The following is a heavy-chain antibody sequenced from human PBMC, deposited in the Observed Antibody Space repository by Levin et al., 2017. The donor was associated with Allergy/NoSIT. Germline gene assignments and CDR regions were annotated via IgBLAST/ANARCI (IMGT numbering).Heavy chain of an antibody. CDR1: GFTFATSA. Sequence: GGSLRLSCAASGFTFATSAMTWVRQTPLKGLEWISGISGSGTTTDYADSVKGRFTISRDNSRNTLYLFMHNLRADDTAIYYCAKDLLSSTGWNFGDSWGQGVLVSVSS. J-gene: IGHJ5*01. CDR3: AKDLLSSTGWNFGDS. V-gene: IGHV3-23*01. CDR2: ISGSGTTT. D-gene: IGHD1-7*01.